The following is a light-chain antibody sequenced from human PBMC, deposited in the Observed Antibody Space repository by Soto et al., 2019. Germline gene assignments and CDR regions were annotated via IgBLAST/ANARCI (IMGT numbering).Light chain of an antibody. Sequence: IQVPQSPSSLSAFVRDRATVTCRASQDITSALAWWQKKPGSPPKXMIYEASNLEAGVPSRFSGSVSGTDCTLTITRLEPEDVAVFYCQQYGSSEIILGQGTRLEIK. CDR1: QDITSA. J-gene: IGKJ5*01. V-gene: IGKV1-13*02. CDR3: QQYGSSEII. CDR2: EAS.